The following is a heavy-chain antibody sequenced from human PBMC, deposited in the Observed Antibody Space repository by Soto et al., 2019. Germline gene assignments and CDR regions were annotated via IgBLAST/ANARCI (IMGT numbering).Heavy chain of an antibody. V-gene: IGHV3-30*03. D-gene: IGHD2-21*01. J-gene: IGHJ3*02. CDR3: ARGHIVVVASSAFDI. CDR1: GFTFSSYG. Sequence: QVQLVDSWGGVVQPARSLRLSCAASGFTFSSYGMHWVRQAPGKGLEWVTFISYDGGSKYYADSVKGRFTMSRDNYKNTLYLQMNSLIAEDTAVYYCARGHIVVVASSAFDIWGQGTMVTVSS. CDR2: ISYDGGSK.